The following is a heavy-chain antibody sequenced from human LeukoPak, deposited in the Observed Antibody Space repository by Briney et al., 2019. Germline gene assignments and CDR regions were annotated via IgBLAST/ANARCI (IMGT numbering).Heavy chain of an antibody. CDR3: VRPHYDILTGYYNFFDY. J-gene: IGHJ4*02. Sequence: GESLKISCKGSGYSFSSYWIGWVRQMPGKGLEWMGIIYPGDSDTRYSPSFQGQVTISADKSISTAYLQWSSLKASDTAIYYCVRPHYDILTGYYNFFDYWGQGTLVTVSS. CDR1: GYSFSSYW. D-gene: IGHD3-9*01. V-gene: IGHV5-51*01. CDR2: IYPGDSDT.